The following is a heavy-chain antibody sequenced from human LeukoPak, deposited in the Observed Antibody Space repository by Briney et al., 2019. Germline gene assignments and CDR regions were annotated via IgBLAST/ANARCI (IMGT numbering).Heavy chain of an antibody. V-gene: IGHV4-59*01. D-gene: IGHD2-15*01. CDR3: AAVVAATRWFDY. CDR2: IYYSGST. CDR1: GGSISSYY. J-gene: IGHJ4*02. Sequence: SETLSLTCTVSGGSISSYYRSWIRQPPGKGLEWIGYIYYSGSTNYNPSLKSRVTISVDTSKNQFSLKLSSVTAADTAVYYCAAVVAATRWFDYWGQGTLVTVSS.